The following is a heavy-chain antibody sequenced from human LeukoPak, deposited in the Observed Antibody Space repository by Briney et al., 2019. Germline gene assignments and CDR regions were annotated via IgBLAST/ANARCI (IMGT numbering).Heavy chain of an antibody. V-gene: IGHV4-38-2*01. CDR3: ARVRYYGSGTYPIVGPFDY. D-gene: IGHD3-10*01. J-gene: IGHJ4*02. CDR2: IYHSGNT. Sequence: SETLSLTCAVSDYSISSGYYWGWIRQPPGKGLEWIGSIYHSGNTYYNPPLKSRVTISVDTSKNQFSVKLNSVTAAETAVYYCARVRYYGSGTYPIVGPFDYWGQGTLVTVSS. CDR1: DYSISSGYY.